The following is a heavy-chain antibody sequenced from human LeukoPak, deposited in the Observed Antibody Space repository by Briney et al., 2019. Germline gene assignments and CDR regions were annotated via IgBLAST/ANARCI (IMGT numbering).Heavy chain of an antibody. Sequence: GGSLRLSCAASGFTFSDFYMSWIRQAPGKGLEWVAYISRTGDTIYYADSVKGRFTISRDNSKNTLYLQMNSLRAEDTAVYYCAKDHPLYCSSTSCYSGGFDYWGQGTLVTVSS. D-gene: IGHD2-2*01. CDR2: ISRTGDTI. CDR3: AKDHPLYCSSTSCYSGGFDY. V-gene: IGHV3-11*01. J-gene: IGHJ4*02. CDR1: GFTFSDFY.